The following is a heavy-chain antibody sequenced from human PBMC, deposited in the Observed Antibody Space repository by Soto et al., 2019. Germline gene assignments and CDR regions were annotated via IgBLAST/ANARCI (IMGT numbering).Heavy chain of an antibody. Sequence: GESLNISCKGSGYSFTSYWIGWVRQMPGKGLEWMGIIYPGDSDTRYSPSFQGQVTISADKSISTAYLQWSSLKASDTAMYYCARRSRSGSYYHPWFDYWGQGTLVTVSS. J-gene: IGHJ5*01. CDR1: GYSFTSYW. V-gene: IGHV5-51*01. CDR3: ARRSRSGSYYHPWFDY. D-gene: IGHD1-26*01. CDR2: IYPGDSDT.